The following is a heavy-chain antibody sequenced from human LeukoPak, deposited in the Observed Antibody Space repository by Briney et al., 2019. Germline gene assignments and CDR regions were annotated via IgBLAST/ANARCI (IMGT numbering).Heavy chain of an antibody. D-gene: IGHD2-15*01. J-gene: IGHJ4*02. CDR1: RFDFSAFG. CDR3: ANGYCIGGSCCPFDY. Sequence: GGSLRLSCVASRFDFSAFGMHWVRQAPGKGLEWVTFIRSDGNNKWYADSVKGRFTSSRDNSKNMLYLQTSSLGPEDTAVYYCANGYCIGGSCCPFDYWGRGTLVTVSS. V-gene: IGHV3-30*02. CDR2: IRSDGNNK.